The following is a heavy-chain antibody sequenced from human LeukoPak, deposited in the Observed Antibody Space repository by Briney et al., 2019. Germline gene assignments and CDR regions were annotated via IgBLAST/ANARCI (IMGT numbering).Heavy chain of an antibody. Sequence: SETLSLTCTVSRASISIYYWSWIRQPPGKGLEWIGYIYYSGSTNYNPSLKGQVTMSVDTSKNQFSLRLSSVTAADTAVYYCARGSDFGDYWGQGTLVTVSS. V-gene: IGHV4-59*01. CDR3: ARGSDFGDY. D-gene: IGHD4-17*01. CDR1: RASISIYY. CDR2: IYYSGST. J-gene: IGHJ4*02.